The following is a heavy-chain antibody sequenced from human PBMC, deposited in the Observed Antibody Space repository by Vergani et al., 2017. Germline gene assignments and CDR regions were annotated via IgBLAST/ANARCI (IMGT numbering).Heavy chain of an antibody. CDR3: ARVTVTTEGFFDL. D-gene: IGHD4-17*01. CDR1: GGPLSGYF. Sequence: QVHLQESCAGLLRPSETLSLTCTVHGGPLSGYFWGLIRQPPGKGLEWIGEMSHRGISNYNPSLKSRVTLSLDLSHNKFSLTLKSMTAADTALYYCARVTVTTEGFFDLWGQGTLVTVSS. J-gene: IGHJ5*02. CDR2: MSHRGIS. V-gene: IGHV4-34*01.